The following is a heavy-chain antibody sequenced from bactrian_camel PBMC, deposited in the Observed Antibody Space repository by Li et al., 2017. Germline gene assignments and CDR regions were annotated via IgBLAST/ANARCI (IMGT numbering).Heavy chain of an antibody. V-gene: IGHV3S53*01. D-gene: IGHD3*01. CDR3: AAAPESLWVRAYDFGY. Sequence: QVQLVESGGGSVQAGGSLRLSCAASGSPYNGLYMGWFRQAPGQKREEVAGIDSGGKTTYAEFVKGRFIISKDNAKKTLYLQMNSLKPEDTAMYICAAAPESLWVRAYDFGYWGQGTQVTVS. CDR1: GSPYNGLY. CDR2: IDSGGKT. J-gene: IGHJ6*01.